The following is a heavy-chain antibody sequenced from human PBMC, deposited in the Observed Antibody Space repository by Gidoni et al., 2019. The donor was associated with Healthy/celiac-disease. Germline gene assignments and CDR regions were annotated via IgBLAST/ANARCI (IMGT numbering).Heavy chain of an antibody. V-gene: IGHV3-20*01. CDR1: GFTFDDYG. D-gene: IGHD2-21*01. CDR2: INWNGCST. Sequence: EVQLVESGGGVVRPGGSLRLSCAASGFTFDDYGMSWVRQVPGKGLEWVSGINWNGCSTGYSDSVKGRFTISRDNVKNSLYLQMNSLRAEDTALYHCARGAYCGGDCYSEGFNWYFDLWGRGTLVTVSS. CDR3: ARGAYCGGDCYSEGFNWYFDL. J-gene: IGHJ2*01.